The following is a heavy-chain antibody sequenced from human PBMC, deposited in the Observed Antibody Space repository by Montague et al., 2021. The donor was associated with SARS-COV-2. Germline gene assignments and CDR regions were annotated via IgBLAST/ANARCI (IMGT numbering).Heavy chain of an antibody. J-gene: IGHJ4*02. CDR2: INHSGST. V-gene: IGHV4-34*01. CDR3: ARGARQGYGFRLGSFDS. CDR1: GGSFSGYY. Sequence: SETLSLTCAVYGGSFSGYYWNWIRQPPGKGLEWTGEINHSGSTNYNPSLKRRVTMSVDTSKNQFSLKLSSVTAADTAVYYCARGARQGYGFRLGSFDSWGQGTLVTVSS. D-gene: IGHD3-10*01.